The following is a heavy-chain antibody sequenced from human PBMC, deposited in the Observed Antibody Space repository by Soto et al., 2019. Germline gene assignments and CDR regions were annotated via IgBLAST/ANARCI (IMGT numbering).Heavy chain of an antibody. Sequence: GGSLRLSCAASGFTFSSYSMNWVRQAPGKGLEWVSSISSSSSYIYYADSVKGRFTISRDNAKNSLYLQMNSLRAEDTAVYYCARDETAMVIYPYYGMDVWGQGTTVTVSS. J-gene: IGHJ6*02. CDR2: ISSSSSYI. CDR1: GFTFSSYS. V-gene: IGHV3-21*01. D-gene: IGHD5-18*01. CDR3: ARDETAMVIYPYYGMDV.